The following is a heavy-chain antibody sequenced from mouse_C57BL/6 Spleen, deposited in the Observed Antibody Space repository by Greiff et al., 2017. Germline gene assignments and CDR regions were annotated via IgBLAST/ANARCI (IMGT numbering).Heavy chain of an antibody. D-gene: IGHD1-1*01. V-gene: IGHV14-4*01. Sequence: EVQLQESGAELVRPGASVKLSCTASGFNIKDDYMPWVKQRPEQGLEWIGWIDPENGDTEYASKFQGKATITADTSTNTAYLQLSSLTSEDTAVYYCTYYYGSSPDYWGQGTTLTVAS. CDR1: GFNIKDDY. CDR2: IDPENGDT. J-gene: IGHJ2*01. CDR3: TYYYGSSPDY.